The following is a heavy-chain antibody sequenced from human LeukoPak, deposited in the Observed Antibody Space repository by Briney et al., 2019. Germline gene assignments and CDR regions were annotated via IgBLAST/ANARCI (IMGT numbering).Heavy chain of an antibody. CDR1: GGTFSSYA. CDR3: ARDQPQDIVVVPAAIDYYYYGMDV. CDR2: ISPIFDTA. D-gene: IGHD2-2*01. J-gene: IGHJ6*02. V-gene: IGHV1-69*13. Sequence: ASVKVSCKASGGTFSSYAISWVRQAPGQGLEWMGGISPIFDTANYAQKFQGRVTITADESTSTAYMELSSLRSEDTAVYYCARDQPQDIVVVPAAIDYYYYGMDVWGQGTTVTVSS.